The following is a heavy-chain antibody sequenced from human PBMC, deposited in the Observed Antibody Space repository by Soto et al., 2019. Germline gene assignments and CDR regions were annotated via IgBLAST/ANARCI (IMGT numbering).Heavy chain of an antibody. CDR3: ARVSTHSSGWYNWFDS. D-gene: IGHD6-19*01. CDR1: GGTFSSYI. V-gene: IGHV1-69*01. J-gene: IGHJ5*01. CDR2: IIPMFGTA. Sequence: QVLLVQSGAEVKKPGSSVKVSCKASGGTFSSYIITWVRQAPGQGLKWMGGIIPMFGTANYARKFQGRVTFTADESTTTAYMDLSSLRSEDTAVYFCARVSTHSSGWYNWFDSWGQGTLVTVSS.